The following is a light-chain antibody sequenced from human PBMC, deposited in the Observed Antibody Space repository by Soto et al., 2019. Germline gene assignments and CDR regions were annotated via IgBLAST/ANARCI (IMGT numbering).Light chain of an antibody. CDR2: NAS. Sequence: EIVLTQSPATLSLSPGERAILSCRSSQSVSTFLAWFQQKPGQPTRLLLYNASNRTTGIPARFSGSGSGTDFTLTISSLEPEDFAVYYCQQRGDWPPITFGQGTRLEIK. J-gene: IGKJ5*01. CDR3: QQRGDWPPIT. CDR1: QSVSTF. V-gene: IGKV3-11*01.